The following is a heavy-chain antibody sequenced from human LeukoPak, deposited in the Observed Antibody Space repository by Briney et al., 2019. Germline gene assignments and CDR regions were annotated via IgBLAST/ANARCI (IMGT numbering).Heavy chain of an antibody. CDR2: ISGSGGST. V-gene: IGHV3-23*01. Sequence: GGSLRLSCAASGFTFSSYAMSWVRQAPGKGLEWVSAISGSGGSTYYADSVKGRFTISRDNSKSTLYLRMNSLRVEDTAIYYCAVREADYWGQGTLVTVSS. CDR1: GFTFSSYA. D-gene: IGHD1-26*01. CDR3: AVREADY. J-gene: IGHJ4*02.